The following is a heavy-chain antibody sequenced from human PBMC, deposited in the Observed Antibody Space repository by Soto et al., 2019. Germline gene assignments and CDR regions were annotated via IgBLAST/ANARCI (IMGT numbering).Heavy chain of an antibody. CDR1: GYTFTSYA. Sequence: ASVKVSCKASGYTFTSYAMHWVRQAPGQRLEWMGWINAGNGNTKYSQKFQGRVTITRDTTTRTAYMALSRLRSEDKAVYYCARDYDFWSGFPGWGYYYYGMDVWGQGTTVTVSS. CDR3: ARDYDFWSGFPGWGYYYYGMDV. CDR2: INAGNGNT. J-gene: IGHJ6*02. D-gene: IGHD3-3*01. V-gene: IGHV1-3*01.